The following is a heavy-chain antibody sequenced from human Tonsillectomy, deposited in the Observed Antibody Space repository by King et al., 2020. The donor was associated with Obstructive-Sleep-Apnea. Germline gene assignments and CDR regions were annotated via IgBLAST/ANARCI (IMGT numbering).Heavy chain of an antibody. V-gene: IGHV3-30*04. CDR3: ARDPNSSGWFGHFDY. CDR2: ISYDGSNK. CDR1: GFTFSSYA. J-gene: IGHJ4*02. Sequence: VQLVESGGGVVQPGRSLRLSCAASGFTFSSYAMHWVRQAPGKGLEWVAVISYDGSNKYYADPVKGRFTISRDNSKNTLYLQMNSLRAEDTAVYYCARDPNSSGWFGHFDYWGQGTLVTVSS. D-gene: IGHD6-19*01.